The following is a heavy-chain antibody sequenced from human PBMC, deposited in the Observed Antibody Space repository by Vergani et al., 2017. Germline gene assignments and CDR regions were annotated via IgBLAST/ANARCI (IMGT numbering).Heavy chain of an antibody. CDR2: INPSGGST. CDR1: VYTFTSYY. D-gene: IGHD2-2*01. V-gene: IGHV1-46*01. Sequence: QVQLVQSGAEVKKPGASVKVSCKASVYTFTSYYMHWVRQAPGQGLEWMGIINPSGGSTSYAQKFQGRVTMTRDTSTSTVYMELSSLRSEDTAVYYCARDSRYCSITSCYVGRDWFDPWGQGTLVTVSS. J-gene: IGHJ5*02. CDR3: ARDSRYCSITSCYVGRDWFDP.